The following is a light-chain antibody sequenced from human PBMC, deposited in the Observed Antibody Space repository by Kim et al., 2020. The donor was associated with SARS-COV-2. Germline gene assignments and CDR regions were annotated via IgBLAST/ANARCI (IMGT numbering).Light chain of an antibody. CDR3: QTWGTGIPV. CDR1: SGHSSYA. V-gene: IGLV4-69*01. Sequence: QLVLTQSPSASASLGASVKLTCTLSSGHSSYAIAWHQQQPEKGPRYLMKLNSDGSHSKGDGIPDRFSGSSSGAERYLTISSLQSEDEADYYCQTWGTGIPVFGGGTQLTAL. CDR2: LNSDGSH. J-gene: IGLJ2*01.